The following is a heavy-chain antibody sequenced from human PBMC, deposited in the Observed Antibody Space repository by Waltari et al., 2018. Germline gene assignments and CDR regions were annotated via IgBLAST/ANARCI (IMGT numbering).Heavy chain of an antibody. Sequence: QVQVQQWGAGLLKPSETLSLTCAVYGGSFNSYYWTWIRQPPGKGLEWIGEINQSGSTKYNPSLKSRVTQSVDTSKNQLSLEVNSVTAADTAVYYCARGRAADGQALFDYWGQGTLVTVSS. J-gene: IGHJ4*02. CDR3: ARGRAADGQALFDY. CDR1: GGSFNSYY. CDR2: INQSGST. V-gene: IGHV4-34*01. D-gene: IGHD6-13*01.